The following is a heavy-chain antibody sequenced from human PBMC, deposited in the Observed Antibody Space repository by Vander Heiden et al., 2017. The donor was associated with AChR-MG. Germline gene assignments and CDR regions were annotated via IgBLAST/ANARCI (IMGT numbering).Heavy chain of an antibody. D-gene: IGHD2-15*01. V-gene: IGHV1-2*02. CDR2: INPSSGGT. CDR1: GYTFTGYY. Sequence: QVQLVQSGAEVKKPGASVKVSCKASGYTFTGYYIHWVRQAPGQGLEWMGWINPSSGGTNDAQKFQDRVTVTGDTSITTAYMELSSLSSDDTAIYFCLRESGGTWDYWGQGTLVTVSS. J-gene: IGHJ4*02. CDR3: LRESGGTWDY.